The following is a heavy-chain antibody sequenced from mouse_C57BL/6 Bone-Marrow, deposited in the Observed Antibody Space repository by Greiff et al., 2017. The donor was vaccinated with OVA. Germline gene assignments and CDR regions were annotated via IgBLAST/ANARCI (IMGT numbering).Heavy chain of an antibody. CDR3: ARDREDYDGFDY. J-gene: IGHJ2*01. V-gene: IGHV3-6*01. CDR1: GYSITSGYY. D-gene: IGHD2-4*01. Sequence: EVQLQESGPGLVKPSQSLSLTCSVTGYSITSGYYWNWIRQFPGNKLEWMGYISYDGSNNYNPSLKNRISITRDTSKNQFFLKLNSVTTEDTATYYCARDREDYDGFDYWGQGTTLTVSS. CDR2: ISYDGSN.